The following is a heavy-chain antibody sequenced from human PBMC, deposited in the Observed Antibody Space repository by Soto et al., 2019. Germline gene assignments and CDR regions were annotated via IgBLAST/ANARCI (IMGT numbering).Heavy chain of an antibody. CDR1: GFTFSNYG. V-gene: IGHV3-33*01. D-gene: IGHD2-8*01. J-gene: IGHJ6*03. Sequence: GGSLRLSCAASGFTFSNYGMHWVRQAPGKGLEWVAVIWYDGSNKYYADSVKGRFTISRDNSRNTLSLQMNSLRAEDTAVYYCARSRMVHAPYMDVWGKGTTVTVSS. CDR2: IWYDGSNK. CDR3: ARSRMVHAPYMDV.